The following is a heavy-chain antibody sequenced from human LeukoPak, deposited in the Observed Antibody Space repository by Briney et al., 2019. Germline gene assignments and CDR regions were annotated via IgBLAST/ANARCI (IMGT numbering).Heavy chain of an antibody. CDR1: GGSISSYY. V-gene: IGHV4-59*12. J-gene: IGHJ5*02. Sequence: SETLSLTCTVSGGSISSYYRSWIRQPPGKGLEWIGYIYYSGSTNYNPSLKSRVTISVDTSKNQFSLKLSSVTAADTAVYYCARDSPTFDPWGQGTLVTVSS. CDR3: ARDSPTFDP. CDR2: IYYSGST.